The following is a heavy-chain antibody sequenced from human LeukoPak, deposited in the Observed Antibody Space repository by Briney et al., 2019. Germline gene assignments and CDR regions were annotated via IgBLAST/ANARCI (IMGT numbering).Heavy chain of an antibody. V-gene: IGHV3-21*01. D-gene: IGHD2-21*01. J-gene: IGHJ4*02. Sequence: GGSLRLSCAASGFTFSSYSMNWVRQAPGKGLEWVSSINSSSSYIYYADSVKGRFTISRDNAKNSLYLQMNSLRAEDTAVYYCARDSTVIYYFDYWGQGTLVTVSS. CDR1: GFTFSSYS. CDR3: ARDSTVIYYFDY. CDR2: INSSSSYI.